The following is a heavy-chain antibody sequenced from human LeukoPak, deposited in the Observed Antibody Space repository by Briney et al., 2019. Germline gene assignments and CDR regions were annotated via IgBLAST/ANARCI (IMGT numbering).Heavy chain of an antibody. D-gene: IGHD3-10*01. J-gene: IGHJ6*02. CDR2: IGTAGDT. V-gene: IGHV3-13*01. CDR3: ARVLGSGTYGMDV. CDR1: GFTFSSYE. Sequence: GGSLRLSCAASGFTFSSYEMHWVRQATGKVLEWVSAIGTAGDTYYPGSVKGRFTISRENAKNSLYAQMNSLRAGATAVYYCARVLGSGTYGMDVWGQGTTVTVSS.